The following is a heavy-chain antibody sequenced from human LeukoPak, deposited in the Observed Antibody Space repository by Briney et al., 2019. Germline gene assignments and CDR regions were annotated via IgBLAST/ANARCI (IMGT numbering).Heavy chain of an antibody. V-gene: IGHV3-23*01. CDR2: ISAGGGST. D-gene: IGHD6-6*01. CDR1: GLTFSNYA. Sequence: GGSLRLSCAASGLTFSNYAMSWVRQAPRKGLEWVSAISAGGGSTYYADSVKGRFTISRDNSRNTLYLQMNSLGVEDTAVYYCAKRDEYSSSQSDYWGQGTLVTVSS. CDR3: AKRDEYSSSQSDY. J-gene: IGHJ4*02.